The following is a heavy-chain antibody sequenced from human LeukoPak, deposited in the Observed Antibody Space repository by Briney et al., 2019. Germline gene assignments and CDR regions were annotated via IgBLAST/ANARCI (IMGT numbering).Heavy chain of an antibody. J-gene: IGHJ4*02. V-gene: IGHV1-2*02. CDR2: VNPNSGGT. Sequence: ASVKVSCTASGYTFTGYYLHWVRQAPGQGLEWMGWVNPNSGGTNYAQKFQGRGTMTRDTSISTVYMELSRLRSDATAVYYCARPRIAVAGTEAGYWGQGSLATVSS. CDR3: ARPRIAVAGTEAGY. CDR1: GYTFTGYY. D-gene: IGHD6-19*01.